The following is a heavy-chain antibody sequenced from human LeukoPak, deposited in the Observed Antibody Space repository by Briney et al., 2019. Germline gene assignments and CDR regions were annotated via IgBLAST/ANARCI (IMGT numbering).Heavy chain of an antibody. Sequence: PGGSLRLSCAASGFTFSNYWMSWVRQAPGKGLEWVANIKQDGSEKYYVDPVKGRFTISRDNAKNSLYLQMNSLRAEDTAVYYCARGPSYYDFWSGYSLDYWGQGTLVTVSS. CDR3: ARGPSYYDFWSGYSLDY. D-gene: IGHD3-3*01. V-gene: IGHV3-7*01. CDR2: IKQDGSEK. J-gene: IGHJ4*02. CDR1: GFTFSNYW.